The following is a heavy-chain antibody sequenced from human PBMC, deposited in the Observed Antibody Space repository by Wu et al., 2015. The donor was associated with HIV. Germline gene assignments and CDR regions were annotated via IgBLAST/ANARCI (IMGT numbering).Heavy chain of an antibody. CDR1: GYTFSKLS. V-gene: IGHV1-24*01. D-gene: IGHD2-8*01. J-gene: IGHJ1*01. CDR2: FDPEDGKR. Sequence: QVQVVQSGAEVKKPGASVKVSCKVSGYTFSKLSIHWVRQAPGMGLEWMGGFDPEDGKRIYAQKFQGRVTMTEDTSTDTAYIQLNSLRFEDTAIYYCAAKSRDQWSIGLQHWGQGTLITVYS. CDR3: AAKSRDQWSIGLQH.